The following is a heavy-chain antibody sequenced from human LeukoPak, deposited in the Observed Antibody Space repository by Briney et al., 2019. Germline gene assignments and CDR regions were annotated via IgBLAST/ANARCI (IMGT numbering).Heavy chain of an antibody. CDR2: INSDGSST. D-gene: IGHD2-2*01. CDR3: ARRVVVPAAPYYFDY. J-gene: IGHJ4*02. Sequence: GGSLRLSCAASGFIFSSYWMHWVRQAPGKGLVWVSRINSDGSSTSYADSVKGRFTISRDNAKNTLYLQMDSLRAEDTAVYYCARRVVVPAAPYYFDYWGQGTLVTVSS. V-gene: IGHV3-74*01. CDR1: GFIFSSYW.